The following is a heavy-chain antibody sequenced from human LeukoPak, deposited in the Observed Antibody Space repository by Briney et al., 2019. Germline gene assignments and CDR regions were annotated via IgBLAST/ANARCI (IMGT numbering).Heavy chain of an antibody. CDR3: TRGGIVAPFDC. Sequence: SETLSLTCAVYGGSFSGYYWSWIRQPPGKGLEWIGEINHSGRANYNPSLKSRVIISVDTSKNQFSLKLTSVTAADAAVYFCTRGGIVAPFDCWGQGTLVIVSS. V-gene: IGHV4-34*01. D-gene: IGHD5-12*01. CDR2: INHSGRA. J-gene: IGHJ4*02. CDR1: GGSFSGYY.